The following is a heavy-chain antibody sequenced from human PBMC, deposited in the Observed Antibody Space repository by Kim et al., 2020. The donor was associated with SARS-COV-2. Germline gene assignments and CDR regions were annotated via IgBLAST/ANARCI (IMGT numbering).Heavy chain of an antibody. D-gene: IGHD3-10*01. CDR2: IHYSGRS. Sequence: SETLSLTCTVSGDSISGGSDYWGWIRQPPGKGLEWIANIHYSGRSFYNPSLSSGVTISADTSQNQFSLKVTSVTAADTAVYYCARVRGNWFDPWGQGTLV. CDR1: GDSISGGSDY. CDR3: ARVRGNWFDP. V-gene: IGHV4-39*01. J-gene: IGHJ5*02.